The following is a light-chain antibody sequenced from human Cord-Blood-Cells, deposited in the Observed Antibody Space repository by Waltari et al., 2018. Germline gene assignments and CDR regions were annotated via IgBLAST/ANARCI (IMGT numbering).Light chain of an antibody. Sequence: EIVLTQSPGTLSLSPGERATLSCRASQSVSSSYLAWYQQEPGQAPRLLLHGASSRATGIPDRFSGSGSGTDFTLTISRLEPEDFAVYYCQQYGSSFTFGPGTKVDIK. CDR2: GAS. CDR3: QQYGSSFT. V-gene: IGKV3-20*01. J-gene: IGKJ3*01. CDR1: QSVSSSY.